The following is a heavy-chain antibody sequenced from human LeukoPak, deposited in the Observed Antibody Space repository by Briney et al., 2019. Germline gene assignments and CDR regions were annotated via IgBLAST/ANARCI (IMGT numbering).Heavy chain of an antibody. J-gene: IGHJ6*02. Sequence: SETLSLTCAVYGGSFSGYYWSWIRQPPGKGLEWIGEINHSGSTNYNPSLKSRVTISVDTSKNQFSLKLSSVTAADTAVYYCAGRGGIQLWPDGHYYGTDVWGQGTTVTVSS. V-gene: IGHV4-34*01. CDR2: INHSGST. CDR1: GGSFSGYY. D-gene: IGHD5-18*01. CDR3: AGRGGIQLWPDGHYYGTDV.